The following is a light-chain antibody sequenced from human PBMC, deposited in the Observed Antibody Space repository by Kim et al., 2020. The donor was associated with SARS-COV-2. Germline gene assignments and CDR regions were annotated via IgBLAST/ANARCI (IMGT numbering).Light chain of an antibody. CDR3: HQYSKWPGYT. CDR1: QSVNSN. V-gene: IGKV3-15*01. CDR2: SAS. J-gene: IGKJ2*01. Sequence: VSPGERATLSCRASQSVNSNLAWDQQKPGQAPRLLIYSASTRATDIPVRFSGSGSGTEFTLTISSLQSEDFAVYYCHQYSKWPGYTFGQGTKLEI.